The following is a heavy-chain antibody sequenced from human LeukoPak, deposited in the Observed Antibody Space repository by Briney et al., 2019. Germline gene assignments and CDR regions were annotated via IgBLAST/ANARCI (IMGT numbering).Heavy chain of an antibody. V-gene: IGHV1-69*01. D-gene: IGHD3/OR15-3a*01. CDR2: IIPIFGTA. CDR3: AGNGLGPAPGFMWIPDI. CDR1: GGTFISYA. Sequence: SVKVSCKASGGTFISYAISWVRQAPGQGLEWMGGIIPIFGTANYAQKFQGRVTITADESTSTAYMELSSLRSEDTAVYYCAGNGLGPAPGFMWIPDIWGQGTMVTVSS. J-gene: IGHJ3*02.